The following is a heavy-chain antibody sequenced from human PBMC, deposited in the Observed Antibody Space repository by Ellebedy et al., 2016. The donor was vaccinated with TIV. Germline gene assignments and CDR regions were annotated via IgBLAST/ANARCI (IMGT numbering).Heavy chain of an antibody. CDR2: ISNDGRSK. D-gene: IGHD3-16*01. J-gene: IGHJ4*02. CDR3: APGGTNKVKKGFAY. CDR1: GFTFSYYG. Sequence: PGGSLRLSCVASGFTFSYYGMHWVRQAPGKGLEWVANISNDGRSKKHSDSVRGRFTISRDNSKSTLYLQMDSLRADDTAVYYCAPGGTNKVKKGFAYWGQGTLVTVSS. V-gene: IGHV3-30*03.